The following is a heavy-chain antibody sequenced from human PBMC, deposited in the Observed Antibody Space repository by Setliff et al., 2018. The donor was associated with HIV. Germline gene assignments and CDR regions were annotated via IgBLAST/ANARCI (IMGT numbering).Heavy chain of an antibody. CDR2: VASSGNI. V-gene: IGHV4-61*09. CDR1: GGSISSGSYY. J-gene: IGHJ2*01. CDR3: SRGPPFDR. Sequence: PSETLSLTCTVSGGSISSGSYYWSWIRQPAGKGLEWIGHVASSGNIDYNPSLKSRVTISADTSKNQFSLKLTSVTTADTATYYCSRGPPFDRWGRGTLVTVSS.